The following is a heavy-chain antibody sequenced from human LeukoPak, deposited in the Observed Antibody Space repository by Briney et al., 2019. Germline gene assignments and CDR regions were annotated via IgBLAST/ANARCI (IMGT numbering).Heavy chain of an antibody. CDR2: IYNSGST. J-gene: IGHJ4*02. Sequence: SETLSLTCTVSGGSISSSSYYWGWIRQPPGKGLKWIGNIYNSGSTYYNPSLKSRVTISIDTSKNQFSLRLSSVTAADTAVYYCARPHYSGTILDFDYWGQGTLVTVSS. V-gene: IGHV4-39*01. CDR1: GGSISSSSYY. D-gene: IGHD1-26*01. CDR3: ARPHYSGTILDFDY.